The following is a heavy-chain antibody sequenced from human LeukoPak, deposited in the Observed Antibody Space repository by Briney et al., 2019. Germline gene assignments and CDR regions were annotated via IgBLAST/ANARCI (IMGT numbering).Heavy chain of an antibody. CDR3: ARDFCSGGSCYSYFHY. V-gene: IGHV4-59*01. CDR2: IYSSGGT. J-gene: IGHJ4*02. Sequence: SETLSLTCSVSGGSISGYYWSWIRQPPGKGLEWIGYIYSSGGTNYNPSLKSRVTISLDTSKNQFSLRLSSVTAADTAVYYCARDFCSGGSCYSYFHYWGQGTLVTVSS. CDR1: GGSISGYY. D-gene: IGHD2-15*01.